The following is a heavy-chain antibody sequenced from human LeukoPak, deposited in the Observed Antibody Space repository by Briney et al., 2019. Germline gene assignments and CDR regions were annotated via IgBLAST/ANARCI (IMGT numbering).Heavy chain of an antibody. J-gene: IGHJ4*02. CDR1: GGSISSSTYY. CDR3: ARDPDAAPGIAAAGTPPLDY. V-gene: IGHV4-39*07. D-gene: IGHD6-13*01. CDR2: IYYSGST. Sequence: SETLSLTCTVSGGSISSSTYYWGWIRQPPGKGLEWIGSIYYSGSTYYNPSLKSRVTISVDTSKNQFSLKLSSVTAADTAVYYCARDPDAAPGIAAAGTPPLDYWGQGTLVTVSS.